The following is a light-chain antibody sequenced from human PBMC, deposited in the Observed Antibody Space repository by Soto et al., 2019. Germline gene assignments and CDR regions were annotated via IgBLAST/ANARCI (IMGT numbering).Light chain of an antibody. Sequence: DIQMTQSPSALSASEGDRVTITCRASQSINSWLAWYQQKPGEAPKLLIFKASTLQGGVPSRFSGSGSGTEFTLTISSLQPDDFATYHCQQYGGNSRTFGQGTKVEIK. V-gene: IGKV1-5*03. CDR1: QSINSW. CDR2: KAS. CDR3: QQYGGNSRT. J-gene: IGKJ1*01.